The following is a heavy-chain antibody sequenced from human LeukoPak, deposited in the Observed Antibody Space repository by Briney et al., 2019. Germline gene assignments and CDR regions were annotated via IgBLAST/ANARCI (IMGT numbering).Heavy chain of an antibody. CDR3: ARDSYSYGYAFDI. V-gene: IGHV4-30-4*01. Sequence: PSETLSLTCTVSGGSISSGDYYWSWIRQPPGKGLEWIGYIYYSGSTYYNPSLKSRVTISVDTSKNQFSLKLSSVTAADTAVYYCARDSYSYGYAFDIWAKGQWSPSLQ. J-gene: IGHJ3*02. D-gene: IGHD5-18*01. CDR2: IYYSGST. CDR1: GGSISSGDYY.